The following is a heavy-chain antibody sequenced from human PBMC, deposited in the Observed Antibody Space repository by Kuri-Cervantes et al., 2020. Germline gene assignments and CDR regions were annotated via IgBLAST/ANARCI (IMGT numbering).Heavy chain of an antibody. CDR2: ISGSGGST. CDR1: GFTFSSDA. J-gene: IGHJ4*02. D-gene: IGHD4-17*01. CDR3: AKDGYPDDYGDYSWPNY. Sequence: ETLSLTCAASGFTFSSDAMSWVRQAPGKGMEWVSAISGSGGSTYYADSVKGRFTISRDNSKNTLYPQMNSLRAEDTAVYYCAKDGYPDDYGDYSWPNYWGQGTLVTVSS. V-gene: IGHV3-23*01.